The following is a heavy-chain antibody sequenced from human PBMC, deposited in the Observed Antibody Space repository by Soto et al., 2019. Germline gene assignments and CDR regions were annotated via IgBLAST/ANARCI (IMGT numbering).Heavy chain of an antibody. CDR2: ISAYNGNT. J-gene: IGHJ4*02. CDR3: ARECYRSIAVAGTLLD. V-gene: IGHV1-18*01. CDR1: GYTFTSYG. Sequence: ASVKVSCKASGYTFTSYGISWVRQAPGQGLEWMGWISAYNGNTNYAQKLQGRVTMTTDTSTSIAYMELRSLRSDDTAVYYCARECYRSIAVAGTLLDWGPGTLVNVS. D-gene: IGHD6-19*01.